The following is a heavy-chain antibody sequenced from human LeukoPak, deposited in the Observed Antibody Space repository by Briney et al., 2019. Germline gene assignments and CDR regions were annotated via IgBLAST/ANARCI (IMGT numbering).Heavy chain of an antibody. D-gene: IGHD3-10*01. CDR1: GGSFSGYY. V-gene: IGHV4-34*01. J-gene: IGHJ4*02. Sequence: SETLSLTCAVYGGSFSGYYWSWIRQPPGKGLEWIGEINHSGSTNYNPSLKSRVTISVDTSKNQFSLKLSSVTTADTAVYYCARGRRLLWFGELDYWGQGTLVTVSS. CDR2: INHSGST. CDR3: ARGRRLLWFGELDY.